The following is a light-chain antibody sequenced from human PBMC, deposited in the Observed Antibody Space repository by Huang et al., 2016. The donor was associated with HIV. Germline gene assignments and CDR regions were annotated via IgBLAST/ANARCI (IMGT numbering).Light chain of an antibody. J-gene: IGKJ2*01. CDR3: QQSHSTPAT. V-gene: IGKV1-39*01. CDR2: AAS. Sequence: DIQMTQSPTSLSASVGDRVTITCRASKSISSYLNWYQQKPGKAPKLLIYAASSLQSGVPSRFSGSGSGTDFTLSISSLQPEDFATYYCQQSHSTPATFGQGTKLEIK. CDR1: KSISSY.